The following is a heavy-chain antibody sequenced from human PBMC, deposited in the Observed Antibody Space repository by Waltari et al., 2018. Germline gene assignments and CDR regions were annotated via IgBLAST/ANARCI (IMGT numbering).Heavy chain of an antibody. CDR3: ARGGPFGVAFRRWFDP. Sequence: QVQLVQSGAEVKKPGSSVKVSCKASGGTFSSYAISWVRQAPGQGLEWMGGSIPILGTANYAQKFQGRVTITADESTSTAYMELSSLRSEDTAVYYCARGGPFGVAFRRWFDPWGQGTLVTVSS. J-gene: IGHJ5*02. CDR2: SIPILGTA. CDR1: GGTFSSYA. D-gene: IGHD3-3*01. V-gene: IGHV1-69*12.